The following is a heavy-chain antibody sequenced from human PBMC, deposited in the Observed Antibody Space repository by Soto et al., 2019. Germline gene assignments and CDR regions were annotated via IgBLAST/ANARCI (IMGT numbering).Heavy chain of an antibody. CDR1: GGSFSGYY. Sequence: SETLSLTCAVYGGSFSGYYWSWIRQPPGKGLEWIGEINHSGSTNYNPSLKSRVTISVDTSKNQFSLKLSSVTAADTAVYYCAAAARVRTYYYYGMDVWGQGTTVTVSS. CDR3: AAAARVRTYYYYGMDV. J-gene: IGHJ6*02. CDR2: INHSGST. D-gene: IGHD6-13*01. V-gene: IGHV4-34*01.